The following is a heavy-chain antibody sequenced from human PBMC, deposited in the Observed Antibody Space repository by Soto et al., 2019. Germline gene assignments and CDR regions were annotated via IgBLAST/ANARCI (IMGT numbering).Heavy chain of an antibody. J-gene: IGHJ3*02. CDR3: AKERRSSFDAFDI. V-gene: IGHV3-30*18. CDR2: ISYDGREK. Sequence: QEQQVESGGGVVQAGRSLRLSCAASGFTFNFFDMHWVRQAPGKGLEWVAVISYDGREKYYADSVKGRFTMSRDNSKNMVYLEMSSLRPEDTSVYYCAKERRSSFDAFDIWGHGTMVTVSS. D-gene: IGHD2-15*01. CDR1: GFTFNFFD.